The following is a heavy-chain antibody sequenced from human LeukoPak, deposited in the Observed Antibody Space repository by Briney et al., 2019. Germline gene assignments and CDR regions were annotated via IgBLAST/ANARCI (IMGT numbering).Heavy chain of an antibody. CDR3: ARDSLVISDAFDI. CDR2: ISGRGHTI. V-gene: IGHV3-48*03. CDR1: GFTFSTYE. J-gene: IGHJ3*02. D-gene: IGHD3-10*01. Sequence: GGSLRLSCAASGFTFSTYEMNWVRQAPGKGLEWVSYISGRGHTIYYADSVKGRFNISRDNAKNSLYLQMNSLRAEDTAVYYCARDSLVISDAFDIWGQGTMVTVSS.